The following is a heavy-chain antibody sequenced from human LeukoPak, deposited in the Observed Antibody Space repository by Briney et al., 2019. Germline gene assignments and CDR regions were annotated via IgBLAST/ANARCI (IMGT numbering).Heavy chain of an antibody. J-gene: IGHJ2*01. CDR1: GFTFSDHY. CDR2: INWIGGST. Sequence: GGSLRLSCAASGFTFSDHYMDWVRQAPGKGLEWVAGINWIGGSTGYADFVKGRFTISRDNAKKFLYLQINSLRAEDTALYHCAKNWGTFSWFFDLWGRGTLVTVSS. D-gene: IGHD7-27*01. V-gene: IGHV3-20*01. CDR3: AKNWGTFSWFFDL.